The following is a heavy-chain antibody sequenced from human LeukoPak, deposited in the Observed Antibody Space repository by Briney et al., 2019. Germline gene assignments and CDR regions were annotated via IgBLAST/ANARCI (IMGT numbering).Heavy chain of an antibody. V-gene: IGHV1-18*01. Sequence: ASVKVSCKASGYTFTNYTMSWVRQAPGQGLEWMAWISAYTANTKYAQNPQGTISINTDTSTSTAYMELRSLRFDDTAVYYCARGFSSGSNWFDPWGQGTLVTVSS. CDR3: ARGFSSGSNWFDP. CDR2: ISAYTANT. D-gene: IGHD3-22*01. CDR1: GYTFTNYT. J-gene: IGHJ5*02.